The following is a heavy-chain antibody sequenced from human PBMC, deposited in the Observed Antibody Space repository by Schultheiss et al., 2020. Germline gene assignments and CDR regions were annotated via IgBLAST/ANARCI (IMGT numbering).Heavy chain of an antibody. D-gene: IGHD2-2*01. CDR1: GFTFSSYE. Sequence: GGSLRLSCAASGFTFSSYEMNWVRQAPGKGLEWVSYISSSGSTIYYADSVKGRFTISRDNAKNSLYLQMNSLRAEDTAVYYCARNPAEDIVVVPAAFHYYYYGMDVWGQGTTVTVSS. V-gene: IGHV3-48*03. CDR3: ARNPAEDIVVVPAAFHYYYYGMDV. CDR2: ISSSGSTI. J-gene: IGHJ6*02.